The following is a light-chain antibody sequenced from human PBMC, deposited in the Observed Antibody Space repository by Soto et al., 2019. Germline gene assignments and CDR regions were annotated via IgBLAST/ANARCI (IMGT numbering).Light chain of an antibody. V-gene: IGKV1-8*01. J-gene: IGKJ1*01. CDR1: QAINNY. CDR2: AAS. CDR3: QHYNSYSEA. Sequence: AIRMTQSPSSLSASTGDRVTITCRASQAINNYLVWFQQKPGKAPKVLIYAASTLQSGVPSRFSGSESGTEFILTISSLQPDDFATYYCQHYNSYSEAFGQGTKVDIK.